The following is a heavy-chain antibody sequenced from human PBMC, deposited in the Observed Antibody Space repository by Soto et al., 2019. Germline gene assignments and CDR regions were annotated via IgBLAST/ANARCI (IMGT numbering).Heavy chain of an antibody. Sequence: SETLYLTCTVSGGSVSSGSYYWSWIRQPPGKGLEWIGYIYYSGSTNYNPSLKSRVTISVDTSKNQFSLKLSSVTAADTAVYYCARSGYDSSGYYYGVPSRVFGYWGQGTLVTVSS. D-gene: IGHD3-22*01. CDR2: IYYSGST. V-gene: IGHV4-61*01. CDR1: GGSVSSGSYY. J-gene: IGHJ4*02. CDR3: ARSGYDSSGYYYGVPSRVFGY.